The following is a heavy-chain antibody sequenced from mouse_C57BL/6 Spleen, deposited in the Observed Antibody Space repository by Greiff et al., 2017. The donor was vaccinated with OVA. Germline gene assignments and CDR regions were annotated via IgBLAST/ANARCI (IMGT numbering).Heavy chain of an antibody. V-gene: IGHV5-9*01. CDR2: ISGGGGNT. CDR1: GFTFSSYT. Sequence: DVMLVESGGGLVKPGGSLKLSCAASGFTFSSYTMSWVRQTPEKRLEWVATISGGGGNTYYPDSVKGRFTISRDNAKNTLYLQMSSLRSEDTALYYCARPITTVVATRGNYAMDYWGQGTSVTVSS. D-gene: IGHD1-1*01. J-gene: IGHJ4*01. CDR3: ARPITTVVATRGNYAMDY.